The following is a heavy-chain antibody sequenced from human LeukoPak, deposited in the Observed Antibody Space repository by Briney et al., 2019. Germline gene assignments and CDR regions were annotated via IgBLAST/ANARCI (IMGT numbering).Heavy chain of an antibody. J-gene: IGHJ4*02. Sequence: SETLSLTCTVSGGSISSYYWSWIRQPAGKGLEWIGRIYTSGSTNYNPSLKIRVTMSVDTSKNQFSLKLSSVTAADTAVYYCARDRYDILTGYYPFDYWGQGTLVTVSS. CDR3: ARDRYDILTGYYPFDY. V-gene: IGHV4-4*07. CDR1: GGSISSYY. CDR2: IYTSGST. D-gene: IGHD3-9*01.